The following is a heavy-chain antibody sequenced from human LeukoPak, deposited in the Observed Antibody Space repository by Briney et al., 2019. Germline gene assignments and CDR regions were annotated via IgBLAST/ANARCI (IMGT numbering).Heavy chain of an antibody. J-gene: IGHJ4*02. V-gene: IGHV3-49*04. Sequence: GGSLRLSCTASGFNFGNYAMSWVRQAPGKGLEWLGFIRSKDSGGAIEYDPSVDGRFTISRDDSKSIAYLQMTSLKTEDTATYFCTREVDGMSAYWGQGTLVTVSS. CDR3: TREVDGMSAY. D-gene: IGHD1-14*01. CDR1: GFNFGNYA. CDR2: IRSKDSGGAI.